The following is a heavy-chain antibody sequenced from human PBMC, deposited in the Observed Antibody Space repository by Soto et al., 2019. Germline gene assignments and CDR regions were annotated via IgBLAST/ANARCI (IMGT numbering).Heavy chain of an antibody. CDR2: IIPILGIA. V-gene: IGHV1-69*02. CDR3: ASANGSSSSYNFDY. CDR1: GGTFSSYT. J-gene: IGHJ4*02. D-gene: IGHD6-13*01. Sequence: QVQLVQSGAEVKKPGSSVKVSCKASGGTFSSYTISWVRQAPGQGLEWMGRIIPILGIANYAQKFQGRVTSPANNPTNTAYMELSRLRSEDTAVSSCASANGSSSSYNFDYWGQGTLVTVSS.